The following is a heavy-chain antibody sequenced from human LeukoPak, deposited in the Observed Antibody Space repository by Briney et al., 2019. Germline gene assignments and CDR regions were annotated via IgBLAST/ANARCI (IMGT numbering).Heavy chain of an antibody. Sequence: PSETLSLTCAVYGGSFSGYYWSWIRQPPGKGLEWLGEINHSGSTNYNPSLKSRVTISVDTSKNQFSLKLSSVTAADTAVYYCARGRGYYGSGYTQLSRMGLFDYWGQGTLVTVSS. V-gene: IGHV4-34*01. CDR3: ARGRGYYGSGYTQLSRMGLFDY. CDR2: INHSGST. D-gene: IGHD3-10*01. J-gene: IGHJ4*02. CDR1: GGSFSGYY.